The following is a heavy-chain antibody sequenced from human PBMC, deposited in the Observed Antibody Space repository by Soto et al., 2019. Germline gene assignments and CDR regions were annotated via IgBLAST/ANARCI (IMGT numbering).Heavy chain of an antibody. Sequence: PSETLSLTCTVSGGSISSGDYYWSWIRQPPGKGLEWIGYIYYSGSTYYNPSLKSRVTISVDTSKNQFSLKLSSVTAADTAVYYCARESRTLLTDYWGQGTLVTVSS. V-gene: IGHV4-30-4*01. CDR2: IYYSGST. D-gene: IGHD3-16*01. CDR1: GGSISSGDYY. CDR3: ARESRTLLTDY. J-gene: IGHJ4*02.